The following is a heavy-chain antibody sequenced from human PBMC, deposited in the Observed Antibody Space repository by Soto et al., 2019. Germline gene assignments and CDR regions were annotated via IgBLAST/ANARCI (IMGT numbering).Heavy chain of an antibody. CDR1: GGSISSSSYY. CDR3: ARCCSKLRYFDWLTPYGMDV. Sequence: PSETLSLTCTVSGGSISSSSYYWGWIRQPPGKGLEWIGSIYYSGSTYYNPSLKSRVTISVDTSKNQFSLKLSSVTAADTAVYYCARCCSKLRYFDWLTPYGMDVWGQGTTVTVSS. V-gene: IGHV4-39*01. D-gene: IGHD3-9*01. CDR2: IYYSGST. J-gene: IGHJ6*02.